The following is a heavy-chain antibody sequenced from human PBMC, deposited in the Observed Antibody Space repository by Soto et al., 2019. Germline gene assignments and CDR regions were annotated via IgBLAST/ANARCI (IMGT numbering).Heavy chain of an antibody. J-gene: IGHJ4*02. V-gene: IGHV5-51*01. Sequence: GESLKISCKGSGYSFTSYWIGWVRQMPGKGLEWMGIIYPGDSDTRYSPSFQGQVTISADKSISTAYLQWSSLKASDTAMYYCARSMDGVVPAAMEFDYWGQGTLVTVSS. CDR2: IYPGDSDT. CDR1: GYSFTSYW. D-gene: IGHD2-2*01. CDR3: ARSMDGVVPAAMEFDY.